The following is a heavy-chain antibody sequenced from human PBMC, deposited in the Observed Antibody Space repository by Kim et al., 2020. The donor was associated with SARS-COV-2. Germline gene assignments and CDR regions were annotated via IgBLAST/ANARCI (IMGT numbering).Heavy chain of an antibody. CDR1: GGSISSSSYY. CDR3: ARLRLDIVVVPAAMGLVRWFGP. J-gene: IGHJ5*02. Sequence: SETLSLTCTVSGGSISSSSYYWGWIHQPPGKGLEWIGSIYYSGSTYYSPSLKSRVTISVDKSKNQFSLKLSSVTAADTAVYYCARLRLDIVVVPAAMGLVRWFGPWGQGTLVTVSS. CDR2: IYYSGST. V-gene: IGHV4-39*07. D-gene: IGHD2-2*01.